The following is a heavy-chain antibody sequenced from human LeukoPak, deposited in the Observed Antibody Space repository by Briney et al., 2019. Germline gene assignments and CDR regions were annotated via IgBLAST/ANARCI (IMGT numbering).Heavy chain of an antibody. CDR2: IFPILGIA. J-gene: IGHJ5*02. CDR3: ASVLSGIAVAGSFDP. CDR1: GGTFSSYA. V-gene: IGHV1-69*10. Sequence: SVKVSCKAPGGTFSSYAISWVRQAPGQGREWRGRIFPILGIANYAQKFQGRVTITADKSTSTAYMELSSLRSEDTAVYYCASVLSGIAVAGSFDPWGQGTLVTVSS. D-gene: IGHD6-19*01.